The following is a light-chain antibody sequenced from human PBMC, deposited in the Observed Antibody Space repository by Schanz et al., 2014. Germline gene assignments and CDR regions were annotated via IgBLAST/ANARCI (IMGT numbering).Light chain of an antibody. CDR2: EVS. CDR3: NSHARSTTLV. J-gene: IGLJ3*02. CDR1: SSDVGGYNY. V-gene: IGLV2-8*01. Sequence: QSALTQPPSASGSPGQSVTISCTGTSSDVGGYNYVSWYQQHPGKAPKLMIYEVSKRPSGVPDRFSGSKSGNTASLTISGLQAGDEADYYCNSHARSTTLVFGGGTKLTVL.